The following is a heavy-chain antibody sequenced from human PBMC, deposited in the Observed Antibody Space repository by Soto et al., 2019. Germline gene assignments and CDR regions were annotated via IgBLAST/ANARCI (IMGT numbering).Heavy chain of an antibody. D-gene: IGHD3-22*01. CDR1: GGTFSSYA. Sequence: SVKVSCKASGGTFSSYAISWVRQAPGQGLEWMGGIIPIFGTANYAQKFQGRVTITADESTSTAYMELSSLRSEDAAVYYCARDRYYYDSSGYYYVSLDAFDIWGQGTMVTVSS. CDR2: IIPIFGTA. V-gene: IGHV1-69*13. J-gene: IGHJ3*02. CDR3: ARDRYYYDSSGYYYVSLDAFDI.